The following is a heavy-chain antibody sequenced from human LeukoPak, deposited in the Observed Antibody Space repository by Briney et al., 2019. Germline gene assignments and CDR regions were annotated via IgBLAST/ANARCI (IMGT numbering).Heavy chain of an antibody. J-gene: IGHJ4*02. CDR2: ISGSGGST. D-gene: IGHD4-17*01. CDR1: GFTFSSYA. Sequence: GGSLRLSCAASGFTFSSYAMSWVRQAPGKGLEWVSAISGSGGSTYYADSVKGRFTISRDNSKNTLYLQMNSLRAEETAVYYCAKAVGTVTSSGYFDYWGQGTLVTVSS. CDR3: AKAVGTVTSSGYFDY. V-gene: IGHV3-23*01.